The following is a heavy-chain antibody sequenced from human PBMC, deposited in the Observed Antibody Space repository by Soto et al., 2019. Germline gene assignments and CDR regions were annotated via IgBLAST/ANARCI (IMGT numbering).Heavy chain of an antibody. Sequence: QVQLQESGPGLVKPSQTLSLTCTVSGGSISSGGYYWSWIRQHPWKGLEWIGYIYYSGSTYYNPSLKSRVTISVDTSKNQFSLKLSSVTAADTAVYYCARERMTTVTMYYFDYWGQGTLVTVSS. V-gene: IGHV4-31*03. CDR1: GGSISSGGYY. CDR2: IYYSGST. D-gene: IGHD4-4*01. J-gene: IGHJ4*02. CDR3: ARERMTTVTMYYFDY.